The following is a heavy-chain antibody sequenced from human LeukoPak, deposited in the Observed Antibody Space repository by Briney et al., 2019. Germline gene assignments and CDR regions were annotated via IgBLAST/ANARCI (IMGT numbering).Heavy chain of an antibody. Sequence: GGSLRVSCAASGFTFSDYSMNWVRQAPGKGLEWVSLIDNVGGTYYADSVKGRFTISRDDSENTLYLQMNSLRAEDTALYYCMGYGGNSFWGQGTLVTVSS. D-gene: IGHD4-23*01. V-gene: IGHV3-66*01. CDR1: GFTFSDYS. J-gene: IGHJ4*02. CDR2: IDNVGGT. CDR3: MGYGGNSF.